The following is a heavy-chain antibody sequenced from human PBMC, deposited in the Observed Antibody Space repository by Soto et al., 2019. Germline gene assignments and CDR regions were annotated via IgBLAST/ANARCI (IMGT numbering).Heavy chain of an antibody. J-gene: IGHJ6*02. CDR2: INPSGGST. CDR1: GYTFTSYC. D-gene: IGHD1-1*01. V-gene: IGHV1-46*04. Sequence: QVQLVQSGAEVKKPGASVKVSCKASGYTFTSYCMHWVRQAPGQGLEWMGIINPSGGSTSYAQKLQGRVTMTRDTSTSTVYMELSSLRSEDTAVYYCARYNWNDGGYYYGMDVWGQGTTVTVSS. CDR3: ARYNWNDGGYYYGMDV.